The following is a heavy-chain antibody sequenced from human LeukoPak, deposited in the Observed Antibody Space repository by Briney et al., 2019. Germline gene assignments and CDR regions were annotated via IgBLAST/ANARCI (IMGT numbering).Heavy chain of an antibody. V-gene: IGHV3-30-3*01. CDR1: GFSFSSYA. CDR3: ARAKGTHYYFDY. CDR2: ISYDGTNK. Sequence: QPGRSLRLSCSASGFSFSSYAMHWVRQAPGRGLEWVAVISYDGTNKYYTDSVRDRFIISGDSSKNTLYLQMNSLRAEDTAVYYCARAKGTHYYFDYWGQGTLVTVSS. J-gene: IGHJ4*02.